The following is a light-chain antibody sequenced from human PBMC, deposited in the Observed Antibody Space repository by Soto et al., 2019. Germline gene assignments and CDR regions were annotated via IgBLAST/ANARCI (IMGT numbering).Light chain of an antibody. J-gene: IGKJ4*01. Sequence: DIQFTHSPSFLSASVVDRVTITFLASQCISSYLAWYQQKPGKAPKLLIYAASTLQSWVPSMFSGSGSGTEFTLTISSLQPEDFATYYCQKYDNLPLNFGGGTKVDIK. CDR2: AAS. V-gene: IGKV1-9*01. CDR3: QKYDNLPLN. CDR1: QCISSY.